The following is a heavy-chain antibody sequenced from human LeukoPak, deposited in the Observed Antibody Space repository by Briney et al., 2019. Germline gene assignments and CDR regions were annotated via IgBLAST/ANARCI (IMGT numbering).Heavy chain of an antibody. CDR2: IYNSGTI. D-gene: IGHD2-2*01. V-gene: IGHV4-30-4*01. CDR1: GGSISSGDYY. J-gene: IGHJ2*01. Sequence: SETLSLTCTVSGGSISSGDYYWSWIRQPPGKGLEWLGYIYNSGTIYYNPSLKSRLTISVDTSRNQFSLRLRSVTAADTAVYYCATAPLPATMWNWYFDLWGRGTLVTVSS. CDR3: ATAPLPATMWNWYFDL.